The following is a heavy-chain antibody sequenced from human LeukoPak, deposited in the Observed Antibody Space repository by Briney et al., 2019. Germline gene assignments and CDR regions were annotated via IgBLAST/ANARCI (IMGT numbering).Heavy chain of an antibody. Sequence: GGSLRLSCAASGFTFSSYWMHWVRQAPGKGLVWVSRIKSDERSTSYADSVKGRFTISRDNAKNTLYLQMNSLRAEDTAMYYCASSIAAAGDYWGQGTLVTVSS. CDR3: ASSIAAAGDY. V-gene: IGHV3-74*01. CDR2: IKSDERST. D-gene: IGHD6-13*01. CDR1: GFTFSSYW. J-gene: IGHJ4*02.